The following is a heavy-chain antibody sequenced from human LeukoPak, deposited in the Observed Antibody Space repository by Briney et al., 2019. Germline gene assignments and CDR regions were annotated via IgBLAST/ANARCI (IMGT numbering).Heavy chain of an antibody. CDR3: ARGPIVVVPAAIPFDP. CDR2: IIPILGIA. V-gene: IGHV1-69*04. Sequence: SVKVSCKASGYTFTSYGISWVRQAPGQGLEWMGRIIPILGIANYAQKFQGRVTITADKSTSTAYMELSSLRSEDTAVYYCARGPIVVVPAAIPFDPWGQGTLVTVSS. D-gene: IGHD2-2*01. J-gene: IGHJ5*02. CDR1: GYTFTSYG.